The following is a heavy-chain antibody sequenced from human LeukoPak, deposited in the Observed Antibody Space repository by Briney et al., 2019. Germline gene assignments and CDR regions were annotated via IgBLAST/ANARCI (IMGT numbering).Heavy chain of an antibody. CDR3: ARLNRGEVRGVIITFEYYMDV. CDR2: IYTSGST. V-gene: IGHV4-4*09. CDR1: GGSISSYY. Sequence: PSETLSLTCTVSGGSISSYYWSWIRQPPGKGLEWIGYIYTSGSTNYNPSLKSRVTISVDTSKNQFSLKLSSVTAADTAVYYCARLNRGEVRGVIITFEYYMDVWGKGTTVTVSS. J-gene: IGHJ6*03. D-gene: IGHD3-10*01.